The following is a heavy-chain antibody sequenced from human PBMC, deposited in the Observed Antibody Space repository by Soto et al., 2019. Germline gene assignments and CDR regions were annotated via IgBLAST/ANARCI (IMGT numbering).Heavy chain of an antibody. CDR1: GFTFSSYG. D-gene: IGHD3-22*01. CDR3: ALGRIVVVMGY. CDR2: IWYDGSNK. J-gene: IGHJ4*02. V-gene: IGHV3-33*01. Sequence: GVSMRLSCAASGFTFSSYGRHWVRQAPGKGLEWVAVIWYDGSNKYYADSVKGRFTISRDNSKNTLYLQMNSLRAEDTAVYYCALGRIVVVMGYWGQGTLVTVYS.